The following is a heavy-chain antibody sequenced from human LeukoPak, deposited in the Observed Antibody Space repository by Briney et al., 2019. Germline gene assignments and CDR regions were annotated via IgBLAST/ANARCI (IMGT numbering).Heavy chain of an antibody. CDR1: GFTFSDYY. V-gene: IGHV3-11*04. CDR3: ARDRGTSYYYYYMDV. CDR2: ISSSGDTI. D-gene: IGHD3-16*01. J-gene: IGHJ6*03. Sequence: GGSLRLSCAASGFTFSDYYMSWIRQAPGKGLEWISYISSSGDTIFYADSVKGRFTISRDTAKNSLYLQMNSLRAEDTAVYYCARDRGTSYYYYYMDVWGKGTTVTISS.